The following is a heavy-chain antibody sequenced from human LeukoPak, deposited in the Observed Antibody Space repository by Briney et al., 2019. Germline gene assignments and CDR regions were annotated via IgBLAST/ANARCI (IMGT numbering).Heavy chain of an antibody. D-gene: IGHD3-9*01. CDR1: GFTFSSYW. CDR2: INSDGSST. V-gene: IGHV3-74*01. Sequence: GGSLRLSCAASGFTFSSYWMHWVRQAPGKGLVWVSRINSDGSSTSYADSVKGRFTISRDNAKNTLYLQMNSLRAEDTAVYYCAKADRYYDILTGYYTPVDYWGQGTLVTVSS. J-gene: IGHJ4*02. CDR3: AKADRYYDILTGYYTPVDY.